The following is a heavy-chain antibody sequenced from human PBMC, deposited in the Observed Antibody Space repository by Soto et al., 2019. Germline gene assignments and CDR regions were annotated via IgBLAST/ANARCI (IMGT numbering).Heavy chain of an antibody. J-gene: IGHJ6*02. CDR3: ARHEATYYNFYGMDV. CDR1: RYILTTYW. V-gene: IGHV5-51*01. Sequence: RESRQISSKIFRYILTTYWIAWVSQMPRKGLEWMGSIPPGESDTRYSPSFQGQVTISADRSITTAYLQWSSLKASDTAMYYCARHEATYYNFYGMDVWGQGPTVTVSS. CDR2: IPPGESDT.